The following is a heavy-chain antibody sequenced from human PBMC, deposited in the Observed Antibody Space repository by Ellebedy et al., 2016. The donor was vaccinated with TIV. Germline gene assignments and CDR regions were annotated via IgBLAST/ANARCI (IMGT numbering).Heavy chain of an antibody. CDR1: GFTFTSYA. CDR3: AKGGVLRYFDWLPGDY. D-gene: IGHD3-9*01. CDR2: ITNSGGST. V-gene: IGHV3-23*01. Sequence: GESLKISCAASGFTFTSYAMSWVRQAPGKGLEWVSVITNSGGSTYYADSVKGRFTISRDNSKNTLYLQMNSLRAEDTAVYYCAKGGVLRYFDWLPGDYWGQGTLVTVSS. J-gene: IGHJ4*02.